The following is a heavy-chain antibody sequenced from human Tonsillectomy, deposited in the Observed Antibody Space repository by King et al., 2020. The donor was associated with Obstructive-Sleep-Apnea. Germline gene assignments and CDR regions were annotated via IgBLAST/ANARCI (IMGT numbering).Heavy chain of an antibody. J-gene: IGHJ4*02. V-gene: IGHV4-59*08. Sequence: VQLQESGPGLVKPSETLSLTCTVSGGSISSYYWSWIRQPPGKGLEWIGYIYYSGSTNYNPSLKSRVTISGDTSKNQFSLKLSSVTAADTAVYYCASLPYDILTGYYSQDYWGQGTLVTVSS. D-gene: IGHD3-9*01. CDR1: GGSISSYY. CDR2: IYYSGST. CDR3: ASLPYDILTGYYSQDY.